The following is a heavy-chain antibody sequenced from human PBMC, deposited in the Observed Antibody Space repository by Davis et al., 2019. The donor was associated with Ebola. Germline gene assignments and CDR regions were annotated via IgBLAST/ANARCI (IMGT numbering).Heavy chain of an antibody. Sequence: GESLKISCAASGFTFSSYAMTWVRQAPGKGLEWVSAISGSGGSTYYADSVKGRFTISRDNSKKTLYLQMNSLRAEDTAVYYCAKGDRMDVWGQGTTVTVSS. CDR1: GFTFSSYA. CDR3: AKGDRMDV. J-gene: IGHJ6*02. CDR2: ISGSGGST. V-gene: IGHV3-23*01.